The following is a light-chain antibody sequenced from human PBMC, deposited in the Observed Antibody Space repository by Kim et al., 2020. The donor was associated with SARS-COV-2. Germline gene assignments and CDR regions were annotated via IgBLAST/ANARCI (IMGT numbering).Light chain of an antibody. CDR1: QDINNY. J-gene: IGKJ1*01. Sequence: ASVGDRITITCRASQDINNYLAWFQQKPGEAPKSLIYAASSLQSGVPSKFSGSGSGTDFTLTISSLQPEDFATYYCQQYNTYPRTFGQGTKVDIK. V-gene: IGKV1-16*02. CDR2: AAS. CDR3: QQYNTYPRT.